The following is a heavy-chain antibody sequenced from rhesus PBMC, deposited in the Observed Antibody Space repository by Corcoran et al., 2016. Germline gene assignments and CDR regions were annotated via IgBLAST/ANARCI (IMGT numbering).Heavy chain of an antibody. CDR1: GGSISRCSYY. CDR3: ARADLGAEYFEF. J-gene: IGHJ1*01. Sequence: QVQLQESGPGLVTPSETLSLPCAVSGGSISRCSYYWTWIRPPPGKGLEWIGDITYSGSTSYNPALKSRVTISRDTSKNQFSLKLSSVTAADTAVYYCARADLGAEYFEFWGQGALVTVSS. V-gene: IGHV4-122*02. CDR2: ITYSGST.